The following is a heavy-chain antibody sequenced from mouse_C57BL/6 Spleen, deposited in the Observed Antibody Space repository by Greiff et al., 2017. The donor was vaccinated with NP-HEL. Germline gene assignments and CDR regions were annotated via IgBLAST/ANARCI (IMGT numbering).Heavy chain of an antibody. V-gene: IGHV1-81*01. D-gene: IGHD2-2*01. CDR3: ARKVYGYGDAMDY. J-gene: IGHJ4*01. Sequence: VQLQQSGAELARPGASVKLSCKASGYTFTSYGISWVKQRTGQGLEWIGEIYPRSGNTYYNEKFKGKATLTADKSSSTAYMELRSLTSEDSAIYFCARKVYGYGDAMDYWGQGTSVTVSS. CDR1: GYTFTSYG. CDR2: IYPRSGNT.